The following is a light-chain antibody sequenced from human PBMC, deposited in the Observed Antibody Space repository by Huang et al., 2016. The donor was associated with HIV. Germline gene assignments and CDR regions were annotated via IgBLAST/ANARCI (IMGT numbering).Light chain of an antibody. CDR3: QQYHSYSWT. CDR1: QSISYW. V-gene: IGKV1-5*03. CDR2: KSS. Sequence: DIQMTQSPSTLSASVGDRVTITCRASQSISYWLAWYQQKPGKAPNHLIYKSSSLQSGVPSRFSGSGSGTEFTLTISSLQPDDFASYYCQQYHSYSWTFGQGTKVEIK. J-gene: IGKJ1*01.